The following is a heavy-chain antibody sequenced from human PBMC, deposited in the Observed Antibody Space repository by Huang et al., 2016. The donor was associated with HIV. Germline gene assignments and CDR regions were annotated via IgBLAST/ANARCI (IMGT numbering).Heavy chain of an antibody. Sequence: QVQLVQSGAEVKKPGASVKVSCKASGYNFSNYDINWVRQAPGQGLEWMGWMNPNSGNTGYARKFQGRVTMTRSTSISTAYMELSRLRFEDTAVYYCATLPPVNYGRSGGRVRDYWGQGSLVTVSS. CDR2: MNPNSGNT. D-gene: IGHD2-15*01. J-gene: IGHJ4*02. CDR1: GYNFSNYD. CDR3: ATLPPVNYGRSGGRVRDY. V-gene: IGHV1-8*01.